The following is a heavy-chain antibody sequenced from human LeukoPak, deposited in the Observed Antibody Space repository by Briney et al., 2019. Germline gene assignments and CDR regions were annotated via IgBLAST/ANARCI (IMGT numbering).Heavy chain of an antibody. Sequence: SVKVPCKASGGTFSSYAISWVRQAPGQGLEWMGGIIPIFGTANYAQKFQGRVTITTDESTSTAYMDLSSLRSEDTAVYYCARGRWLQPWGYFDYWGQGTLVTVSS. CDR3: ARGRWLQPWGYFDY. D-gene: IGHD5-24*01. J-gene: IGHJ4*02. CDR2: IIPIFGTA. V-gene: IGHV1-69*05. CDR1: GGTFSSYA.